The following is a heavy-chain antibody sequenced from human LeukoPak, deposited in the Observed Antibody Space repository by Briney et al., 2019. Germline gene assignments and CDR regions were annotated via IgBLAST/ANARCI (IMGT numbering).Heavy chain of an antibody. J-gene: IGHJ4*02. CDR1: GFIFSSYA. CDR3: AKASTYYYDSSGYGDY. CDR2: ISGSGGSA. Sequence: GGSLRLSCAASGFIFSSYAMSWVRQAPGKGLEWVSAISGSGGSAYYADSVKGRFTISRDNSKNTLYLQMNSLRAEDTAVYYCAKASTYYYDSSGYGDYWGQGTLVTVSS. D-gene: IGHD3-22*01. V-gene: IGHV3-23*01.